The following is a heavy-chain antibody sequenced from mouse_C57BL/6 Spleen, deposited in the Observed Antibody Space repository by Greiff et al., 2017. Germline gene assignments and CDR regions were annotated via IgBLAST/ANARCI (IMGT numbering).Heavy chain of an antibody. Sequence: EVKLVESEGGLVQPGSSMKLSCTASGFTFSDYYMAWVRQVPEKGLEWVANINYDGSSTYYLDSLKSRFIISRDNAKNILYLQMSSLKSEDTATYYCARVVGSAWFAYWGQGTLVTVSA. CDR3: ARVVGSAWFAY. CDR2: INYDGSST. J-gene: IGHJ3*01. CDR1: GFTFSDYY. V-gene: IGHV5-16*01.